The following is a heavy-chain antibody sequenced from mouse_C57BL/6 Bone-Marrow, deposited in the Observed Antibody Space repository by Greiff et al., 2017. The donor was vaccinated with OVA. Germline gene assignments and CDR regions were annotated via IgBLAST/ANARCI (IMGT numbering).Heavy chain of an antibody. CDR1: GFTFSSYG. J-gene: IGHJ2*01. V-gene: IGHV5-6*01. CDR2: ISSGGSYT. Sequence: EVKLVESGGDLVKPGGSLKLSCAASGFTFSSYGMSWVRQTPDTRLEWVATISSGGSYTYYPDSVKGRFTISRDNAKNTLYLQMSSLKSEDTAMYYCARHGRDGYYEIYWGQGTTLTVSS. D-gene: IGHD2-3*01. CDR3: ARHGRDGYYEIY.